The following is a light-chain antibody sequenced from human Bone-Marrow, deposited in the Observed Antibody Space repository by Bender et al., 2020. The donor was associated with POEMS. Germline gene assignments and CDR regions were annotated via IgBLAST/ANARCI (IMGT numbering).Light chain of an antibody. Sequence: QSALTQPASVSGSPGQSITISCTGTSADVGGFNFVSWYQQHPGKAPKLIIYDVRERPSGVSFLFSGSESGNPASLPISVLQAEHEAVYFCSSYTPISPLVFGRGPELRVL. J-gene: IGLJ2*01. CDR3: SSYTPISPLV. V-gene: IGLV2-14*03. CDR2: DVR. CDR1: SADVGGFNF.